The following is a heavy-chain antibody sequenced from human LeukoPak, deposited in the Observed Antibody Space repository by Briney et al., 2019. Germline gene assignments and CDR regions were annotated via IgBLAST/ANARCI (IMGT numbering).Heavy chain of an antibody. V-gene: IGHV3-74*01. D-gene: IGHD1-1*01. CDR2: INSDGSST. J-gene: IGHJ6*02. Sequence: PAGSLRLSCAASGFTFSSYWMHWVRQAPGKGLVWVSRINSDGSSTSYADSVKGRFTISRDNSKNTLYLQMNSLIIDDTAVYYCARPLLGIRDYGMDVWGQGNTVTVSS. CDR1: GFTFSSYW. CDR3: ARPLLGIRDYGMDV.